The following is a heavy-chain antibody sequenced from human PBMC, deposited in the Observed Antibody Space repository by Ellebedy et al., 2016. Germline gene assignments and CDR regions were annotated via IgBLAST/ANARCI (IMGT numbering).Heavy chain of an antibody. CDR3: ARTRAASPYYFDY. D-gene: IGHD5-18*01. V-gene: IGHV3-11*06. CDR1: GFTFSDYY. J-gene: IGHJ4*02. CDR2: ISSGSSFT. Sequence: GGSLRLSCAASGFTFSDYYMSWIRQAPGKGLEWVSYISSGSSFTNYADSVKGRFTISRDNAKNSLYLQMNSLRAEDTAVYYCARTRAASPYYFDYWGQGTLVTVSS.